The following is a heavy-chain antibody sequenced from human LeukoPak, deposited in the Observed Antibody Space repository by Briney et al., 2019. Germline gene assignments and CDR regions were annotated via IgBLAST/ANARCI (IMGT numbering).Heavy chain of an antibody. D-gene: IGHD6-19*01. V-gene: IGHV3-23*01. Sequence: GGSLRLSCAASGFTFSSYAMSWVRQAPGKGLEWVSAISGSGGSTYYADSVKGRFTISRDNAKNTLYLQMNSLRAEDTAVYYCARDLGVAGFRGSYYWGQGTLVTVSS. CDR1: GFTFSSYA. CDR3: ARDLGVAGFRGSYY. CDR2: ISGSGGST. J-gene: IGHJ4*02.